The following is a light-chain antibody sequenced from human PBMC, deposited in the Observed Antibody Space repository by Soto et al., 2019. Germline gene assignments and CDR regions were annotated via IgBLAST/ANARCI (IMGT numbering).Light chain of an antibody. Sequence: DIVMTQSPDSLAVSLGERATINCKSSQSVLHSSDNKNYLAWYQQKPGQPPKLLIYRASTRESGVPDRFSGSGSVTDFTLTISSLQAEDVAVYYCQQYYRTPNTFGQGTKMEIK. CDR3: QQYYRTPNT. J-gene: IGKJ2*01. CDR1: QSVLHSSDNKNY. CDR2: RAS. V-gene: IGKV4-1*01.